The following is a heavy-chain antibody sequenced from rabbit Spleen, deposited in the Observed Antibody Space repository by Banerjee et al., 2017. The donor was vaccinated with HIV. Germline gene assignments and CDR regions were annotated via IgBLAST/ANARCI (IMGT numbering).Heavy chain of an antibody. Sequence: EESGGDLVKPGASLTLSCTASGFSFSSSYHMCWVRQAPGKGLEWIACIDAGSSAFTYFATWAKGRFTISKTSSTTVTLQMTRLTAADTATYFCAMDTSSSFSIYGMDLWGPGTLVTVS. CDR1: GFSFSSSYH. J-gene: IGHJ6*01. CDR3: AMDTSSSFSIYGMDL. V-gene: IGHV1S40*01. D-gene: IGHD1-1*01. CDR2: IDAGSSAFT.